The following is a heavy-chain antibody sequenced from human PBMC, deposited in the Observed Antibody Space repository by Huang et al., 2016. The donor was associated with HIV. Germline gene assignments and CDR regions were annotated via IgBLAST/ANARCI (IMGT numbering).Heavy chain of an antibody. D-gene: IGHD2-21*01. J-gene: IGHJ4*02. CDR2: INQRGKS. Sequence: VQLQQWGTGLLKPSETLSLKCAVYGGSFSNYYWSWSRQSPGKGPEWIGEINQRGKSTHHPSLRSRITMSIDTSKRQFYLNLTSVTTAYTGVYYCARPKMIDGTPDSSWNYFDSWGQGTLVIVSS. CDR1: GGSFSNYY. V-gene: IGHV4-34*02. CDR3: ARPKMIDGTPDSSWNYFDS.